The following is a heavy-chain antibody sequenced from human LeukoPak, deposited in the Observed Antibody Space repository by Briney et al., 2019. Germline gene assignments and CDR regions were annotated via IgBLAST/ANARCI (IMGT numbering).Heavy chain of an antibody. D-gene: IGHD5-12*01. J-gene: IGHJ4*02. CDR1: GFTFSDSV. Sequence: PGGSLRLSCAASGFTFSDSVTHWVRQASGKGLEWVGRIRSKANRYATAYAASVKDRFTISRDDSKNTAYLQMNSLKTEDTAVYYCTGGYSGYDINYWGQGTLVTVSS. CDR2: IRSKANRYAT. V-gene: IGHV3-73*01. CDR3: TGGYSGYDINY.